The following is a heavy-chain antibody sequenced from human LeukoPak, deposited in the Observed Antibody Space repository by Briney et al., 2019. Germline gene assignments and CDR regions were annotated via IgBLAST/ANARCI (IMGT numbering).Heavy chain of an antibody. CDR2: ISGSGGST. J-gene: IGHJ4*02. CDR1: GFTFSSYA. CDR3: AKGPSYYYDSSGYYC. D-gene: IGHD3-22*01. Sequence: GGSLRLSCAASGFTFSSYAMSWVRQAPGKGLEWVSAISGSGGSTYYADSVKGRFTISRDNSKNTLYLQMNSLRAEDKAVYYCAKGPSYYYDSSGYYCWGQGTLVTVSS. V-gene: IGHV3-23*01.